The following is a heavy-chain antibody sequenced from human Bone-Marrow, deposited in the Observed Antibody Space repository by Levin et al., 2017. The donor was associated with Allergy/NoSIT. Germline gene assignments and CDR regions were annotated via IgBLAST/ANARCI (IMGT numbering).Heavy chain of an antibody. CDR2: ITGSGGST. CDR1: GLTFSSYA. J-gene: IGHJ4*02. CDR3: AKGRGSGGE. V-gene: IGHV3-23*01. Sequence: PGGSLRLSCAASGLTFSSYAMAWVRQAPGKGLEWVSAITGSGGSTFYADSVKGRFTISRDNSKNALYLQMNSLRAEDTAVFYCAKGRGSGGEWGQGTLVTVSS. D-gene: IGHD3-10*01.